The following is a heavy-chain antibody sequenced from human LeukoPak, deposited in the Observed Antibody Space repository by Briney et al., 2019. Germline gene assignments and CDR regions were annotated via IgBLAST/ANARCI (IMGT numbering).Heavy chain of an antibody. CDR2: ISGSGNRT. Sequence: GGSLRLSCAASGFTFSSYARSWVRQAPGKGLEWVSSISGSGNRTYYADSVKGRFTISRDNAKNSLYLQMNSLRAEDTAVYYCARDYPQYYDSSGSDFDYWGQGTLVTVSS. V-gene: IGHV3-23*01. J-gene: IGHJ4*02. CDR1: GFTFSSYA. D-gene: IGHD3-22*01. CDR3: ARDYPQYYDSSGSDFDY.